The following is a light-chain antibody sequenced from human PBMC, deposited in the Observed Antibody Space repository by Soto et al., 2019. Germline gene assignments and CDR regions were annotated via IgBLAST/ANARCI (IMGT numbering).Light chain of an antibody. CDR1: SSNIGTNF. J-gene: IGLJ3*02. Sequence: QSVLTQPPSASGTPGQRVTISCSGSSSNIGTNFVYWYQQLPGTAPKLLIFSNAQRPSGVPDRFSGSRSGTSASLAISGLRSEDEADYYCAAWDDSLSGWVFGGGTQLPS. CDR2: SNA. CDR3: AAWDDSLSGWV. V-gene: IGLV1-47*02.